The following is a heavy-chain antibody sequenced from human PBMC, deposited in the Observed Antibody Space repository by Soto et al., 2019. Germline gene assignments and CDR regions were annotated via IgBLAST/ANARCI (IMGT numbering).Heavy chain of an antibody. V-gene: IGHV3-11*01. CDR3: ARARGDYGDYEWYFDL. J-gene: IGHJ2*01. D-gene: IGHD4-17*01. Sequence: PGGSLRLSCAASGFTFSDYYMSWIRQAPGKGLEWVSYISSSGSTIYYADSVKGRFTISRDNAKNSLYLQVNSLRAEDTAVYYCARARGDYGDYEWYFDLWGRGTLVTVSS. CDR1: GFTFSDYY. CDR2: ISSSGSTI.